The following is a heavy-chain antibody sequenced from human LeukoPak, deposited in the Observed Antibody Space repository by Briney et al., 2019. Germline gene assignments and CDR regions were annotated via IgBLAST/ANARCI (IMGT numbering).Heavy chain of an antibody. CDR3: ARGRGRYYDSSGNY. CDR1: GYTFTSYD. J-gene: IGHJ4*02. V-gene: IGHV1-8*01. Sequence: ASVKVSCKASGYTFTSYDINWVRQATGQGLEWMGWMNPNSGNTGYAQKFQGRVTMTRNTSISTAHMELSSLRSEDTAVYYCARGRGRYYDSSGNYWGQGTLVTVSS. D-gene: IGHD3-22*01. CDR2: MNPNSGNT.